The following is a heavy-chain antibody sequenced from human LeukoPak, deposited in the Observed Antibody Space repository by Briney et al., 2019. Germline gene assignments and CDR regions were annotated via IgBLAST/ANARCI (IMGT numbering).Heavy chain of an antibody. D-gene: IGHD4-17*01. CDR2: IYYSGST. CDR3: ARVDGDYAFDY. V-gene: IGHV4-61*08. CDR1: GGSISSGGYY. J-gene: IGHJ4*02. Sequence: SETLSLTCTVSGGSISSGGYYWSWIRQPPGKGLEWIGYIYYSGSTNYNPSLKSRVTISVDTSKNQFSLKLSSVTAADTAVYYCARVDGDYAFDYWGQGTLVTVSS.